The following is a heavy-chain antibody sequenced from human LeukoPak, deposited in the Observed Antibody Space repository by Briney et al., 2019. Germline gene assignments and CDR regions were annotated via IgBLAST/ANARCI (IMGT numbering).Heavy chain of an antibody. CDR3: ARAPGDFWSGYYFDY. D-gene: IGHD3-3*01. CDR1: GFTFSSYW. Sequence: PGGSLRLSCAAPGFTFSSYWMSWVRQAPGKGLEWVANIKQDGSEKYYVDSVKGRFTISRDNAKNSLYLQVNSLRGEDTAVYYCARAPGDFWSGYYFDYWGQGTLVTVSS. V-gene: IGHV3-7*01. CDR2: IKQDGSEK. J-gene: IGHJ4*02.